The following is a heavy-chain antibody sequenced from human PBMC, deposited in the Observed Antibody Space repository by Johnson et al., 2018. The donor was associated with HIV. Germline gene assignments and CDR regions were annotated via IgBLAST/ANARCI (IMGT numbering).Heavy chain of an antibody. Sequence: VQLVESGENVVRPGGSLRLSCAASAFTFDDYGMRWVRQAPGKGLEWVSTINWHGGSTGYADSVKGRFPISRDNAKNSLYLQMNSLRAEDTALYYCAKDRALAAAGWPSDAFDIWGQGTMVTVSS. CDR2: INWHGGST. D-gene: IGHD6-13*01. V-gene: IGHV3-20*04. CDR1: AFTFDDYG. J-gene: IGHJ3*02. CDR3: AKDRALAAAGWPSDAFDI.